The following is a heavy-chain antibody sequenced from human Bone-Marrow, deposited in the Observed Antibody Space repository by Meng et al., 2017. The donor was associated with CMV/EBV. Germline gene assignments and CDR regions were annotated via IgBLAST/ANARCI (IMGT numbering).Heavy chain of an antibody. CDR3: ARGIQGSSVFDY. Sequence: TCAVDGGAFSGYYWSWIRQTTGKGLEWIGEINHSGSTNYNPSLKSRVTISVDTSKNQFSLKLSSVTAADTAVYYCARGIQGSSVFDYWGQGTLVTVSS. D-gene: IGHD2-2*01. V-gene: IGHV4-34*01. CDR1: GGAFSGYY. J-gene: IGHJ4*02. CDR2: INHSGST.